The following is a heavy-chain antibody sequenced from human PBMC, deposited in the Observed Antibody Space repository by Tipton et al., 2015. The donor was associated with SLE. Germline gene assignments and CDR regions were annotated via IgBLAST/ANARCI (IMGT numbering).Heavy chain of an antibody. D-gene: IGHD2/OR15-2a*01. Sequence: TLSLTCTVSGASISSSYWSWIRQSPGKGPEWIGYIYYTGSTKYNPSLESRVTMSVDTSKSQFSLKLTSVTAADTAFYYCARDQEVSSGENRFDPWGQGTLVTVSS. CDR3: ARDQEVSSGENRFDP. J-gene: IGHJ5*02. CDR2: IYYTGST. CDR1: GASISSSY. V-gene: IGHV4-59*01.